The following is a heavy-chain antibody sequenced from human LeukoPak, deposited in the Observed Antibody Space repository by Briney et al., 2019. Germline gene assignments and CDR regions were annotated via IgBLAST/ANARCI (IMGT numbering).Heavy chain of an antibody. Sequence: PGGSLRLSCAASGFTFDDYGMSWVRQAPGKGLEWVSGINWNGGSTGYADSVKGRFTISRDNAKNSLYLEMNSLRAEDTAVYYCARERGYDSWSGSRVLFEYWGQGTLVTVSS. CDR2: INWNGGST. CDR1: GFTFDDYG. V-gene: IGHV3-20*04. CDR3: ARERGYDSWSGSRVLFEY. J-gene: IGHJ4*02. D-gene: IGHD3-3*01.